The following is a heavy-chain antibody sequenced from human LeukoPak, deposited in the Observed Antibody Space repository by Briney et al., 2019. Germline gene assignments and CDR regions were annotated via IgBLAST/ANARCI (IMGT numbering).Heavy chain of an antibody. CDR1: GYTLTELS. Sequence: ASVKVSCKVSGYTLTELSMHWVRQAPGKGLEWMGGFDPEDGETIYAQKFQGRVTMTEDTSTDTAYMELSSLRSEDTAVYYCATGGITFGGVIDRGYYYYMDVWGKGTTVTVSS. D-gene: IGHD3-16*02. V-gene: IGHV1-24*01. J-gene: IGHJ6*03. CDR3: ATGGITFGGVIDRGYYYYMDV. CDR2: FDPEDGET.